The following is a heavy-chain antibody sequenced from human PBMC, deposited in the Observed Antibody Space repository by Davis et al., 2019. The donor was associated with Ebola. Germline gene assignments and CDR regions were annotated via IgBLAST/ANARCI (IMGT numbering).Heavy chain of an antibody. Sequence: PGGSLRLSCAASGFMLSNFGMHWVRQAPGKGLEWVAVIWYDGTKTYYAESVKGRFTVSRDNSKNTLYLQMTSLIGEDTAVYFCAAINYDISTGYYQDYWGQGTLVTVSS. J-gene: IGHJ4*02. V-gene: IGHV3-33*01. D-gene: IGHD3-9*01. CDR2: IWYDGTKT. CDR3: AAINYDISTGYYQDY. CDR1: GFMLSNFG.